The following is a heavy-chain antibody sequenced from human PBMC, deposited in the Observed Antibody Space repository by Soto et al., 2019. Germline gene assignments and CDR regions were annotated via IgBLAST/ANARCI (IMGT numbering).Heavy chain of an antibody. CDR3: WRGTIIPASCDY. J-gene: IGHJ4*01. CDR2: VSAYNGER. CDR1: GYTFTNYG. D-gene: IGHD3-3*01. V-gene: IGHV1-18*01. Sequence: QVQLVQSGAEVKKPGASVKVSCKASGYTFTNYGINWVRQAPGQGLEWLGWVSAYNGERRYAQRVQARVIINTDPSKTAPYMELRSLSSADTAVYDCWRGTIIPASCDYWGQGTLVTVSS.